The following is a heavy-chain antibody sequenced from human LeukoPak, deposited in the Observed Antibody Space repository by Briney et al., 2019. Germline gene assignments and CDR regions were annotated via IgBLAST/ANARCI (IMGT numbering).Heavy chain of an antibody. CDR2: IKQDGSEK. J-gene: IGHJ3*02. D-gene: IGHD1-26*01. CDR3: ARAGGTYYGIAFDI. CDR1: GFTFSDYS. Sequence: GGLRLSCAASGFTFSDYSMSWIRQAPGKGLEWVANIKQDGSEKYYVDSVKGRFTISRDNAKNSLYLQMNSLRAEDTAVYYCARAGGTYYGIAFDIWGQGTMVTVSS. V-gene: IGHV3-7*01.